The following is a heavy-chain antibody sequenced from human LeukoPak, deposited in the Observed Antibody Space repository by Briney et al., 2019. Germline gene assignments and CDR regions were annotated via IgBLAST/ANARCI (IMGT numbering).Heavy chain of an antibody. Sequence: PGGSLRLSCAASGLTVSSTYMSWVRQTPGKGLEWVSVIYSGGSTYYADSVRGRFTISRDNSKNTLYLQMNSLRAEDTAVYYCAKAASGNWNDVSDYWGQGTLVTVSS. J-gene: IGHJ4*02. CDR2: IYSGGST. CDR3: AKAASGNWNDVSDY. D-gene: IGHD1-20*01. CDR1: GLTVSSTY. V-gene: IGHV3-53*01.